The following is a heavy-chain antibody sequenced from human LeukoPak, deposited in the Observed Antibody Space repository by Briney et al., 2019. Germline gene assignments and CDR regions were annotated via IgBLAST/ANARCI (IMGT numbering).Heavy chain of an antibody. Sequence: SETLSLTCTVSGGSISSYYWSRIRQPPGKGLEWIGYIYYSGSTNYNPSLKSRVTISVDTSKNQFSLKLSSVTAADTAVYYCARGFTWFGGYNWFDPWGQGTLVTVSS. CDR2: IYYSGST. V-gene: IGHV4-59*01. CDR3: ARGFTWFGGYNWFDP. D-gene: IGHD3-10*01. CDR1: GGSISSYY. J-gene: IGHJ5*02.